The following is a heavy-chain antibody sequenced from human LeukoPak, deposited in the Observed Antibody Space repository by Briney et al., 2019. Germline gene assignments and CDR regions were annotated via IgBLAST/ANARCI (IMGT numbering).Heavy chain of an antibody. Sequence: GASVRVSCKVSGYTLTELSMHWVRQAPGKGLEWMGGFDPEDGETIYAQKFQGRVTMTEDTSTDTAYMELSSLRSEDTAVYYCATSRIRYFDWLFGYWGQGTLVTVSS. CDR2: FDPEDGET. CDR1: GYTLTELS. J-gene: IGHJ4*02. V-gene: IGHV1-24*01. CDR3: ATSRIRYFDWLFGY. D-gene: IGHD3-9*01.